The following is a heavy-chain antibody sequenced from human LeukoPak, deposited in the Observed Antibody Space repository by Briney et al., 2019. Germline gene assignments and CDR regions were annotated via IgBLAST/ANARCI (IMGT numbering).Heavy chain of an antibody. V-gene: IGHV3-74*01. Sequence: QSGGSLRLSCAASGFTFSHAWMSWVRKAPGKGLVWVSRINSDGSSTSYADSVKGRFTISRDNAKNTLYLQMNSLRAEDTAVYYCARVKWELPNEYFQHWGQGTLVTVSS. CDR1: GFTFSHAW. CDR2: INSDGSST. D-gene: IGHD1-26*01. CDR3: ARVKWELPNEYFQH. J-gene: IGHJ1*01.